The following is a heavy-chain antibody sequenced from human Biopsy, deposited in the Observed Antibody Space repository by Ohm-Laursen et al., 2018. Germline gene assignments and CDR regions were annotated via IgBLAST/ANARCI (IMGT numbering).Heavy chain of an antibody. D-gene: IGHD3-22*01. V-gene: IGHV1-2*02. CDR2: INAKTGDT. CDR3: TRGGYYYDSLAYYYWFDP. Sequence: SVKVSCNPSGYTFTGYHVHWVRQAPGRGLEWMGWINAKTGDTNYAQKFQGRVTMTRDTSISTAYVDLSSLRSDDTAVYYCTRGGYYYDSLAYYYWFDPWGQGTLVTVSS. J-gene: IGHJ5*02. CDR1: GYTFTGYH.